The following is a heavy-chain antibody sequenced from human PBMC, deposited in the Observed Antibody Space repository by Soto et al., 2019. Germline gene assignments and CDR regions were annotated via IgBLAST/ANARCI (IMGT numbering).Heavy chain of an antibody. D-gene: IGHD3-16*01. CDR1: GFTFSSYG. J-gene: IGHJ4*02. V-gene: IGHV3-30*18. Sequence: QVQLVESGGGVVQPGRSLRLSCAASGFTFSSYGMHWVRQAPGKGLEWVAAISYDGSNKYYADSVKGRFTISRDNSKNTLYLQMNSLRAEDTAVYYCAKGYDQGGFDYWGQGTLVTVSS. CDR3: AKGYDQGGFDY. CDR2: ISYDGSNK.